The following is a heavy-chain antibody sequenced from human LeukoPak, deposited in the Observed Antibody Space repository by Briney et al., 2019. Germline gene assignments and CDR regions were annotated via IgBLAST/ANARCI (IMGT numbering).Heavy chain of an antibody. J-gene: IGHJ3*02. D-gene: IGHD3-3*01. CDR2: ISACNDNT. V-gene: IGHV1-18*01. CDR3: ARPLRFLEWSDAFDI. CDR1: GYTFTMYG. Sequence: ASVKVSCKASGYTFTMYGITWVRQAPGQGLEWMGWISACNDNTNYAQNLQDRVTMTTDASTSTVYMELRSLGSDDTAVYYCARPLRFLEWSDAFDIWGQGTVVTVSS.